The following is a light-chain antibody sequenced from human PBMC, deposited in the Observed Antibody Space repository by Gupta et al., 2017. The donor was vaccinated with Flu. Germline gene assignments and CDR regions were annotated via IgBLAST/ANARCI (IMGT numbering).Light chain of an antibody. CDR1: SSDVGGYNY. Sequence: QSALTQPASVSGSPGQSITISCTGTSSDVGGYNYVSWYQQHPGKAPKLMIYEVSNRPSGVSNRFSGSKSGNTDSLTISGLQAEDEADYYCSSYTSSSTGVFGTGTKVTVL. CDR2: EVS. J-gene: IGLJ1*01. V-gene: IGLV2-14*01. CDR3: SSYTSSSTGV.